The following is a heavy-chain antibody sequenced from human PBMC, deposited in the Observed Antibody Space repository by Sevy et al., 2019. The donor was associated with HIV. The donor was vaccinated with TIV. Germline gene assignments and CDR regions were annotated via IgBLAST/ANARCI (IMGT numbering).Heavy chain of an antibody. D-gene: IGHD3-3*01. CDR3: ASAFGVCNNWFDP. CDR1: GGSISSYY. CDR2: IYSSGST. J-gene: IGHJ5*02. V-gene: IGHV4-59*01. Sequence: SETLSLTCTVSGGSISSYYWSWIRQPPGKGLEWIVSIYSSGSTNYNPSPKSRVTISVDTSKNQCSLKLSSVTAADTAVDYCASAFGVCNNWFDPWGQGTLVTVSS.